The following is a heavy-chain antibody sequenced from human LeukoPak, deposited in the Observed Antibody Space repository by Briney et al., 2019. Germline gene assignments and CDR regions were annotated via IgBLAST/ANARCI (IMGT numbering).Heavy chain of an antibody. CDR3: AKDIDPYCSGGSCYGWRSAFDI. CDR2: ISVDGGGT. V-gene: IGHV3-43*02. CDR1: GFSSAAYA. J-gene: IGHJ3*02. D-gene: IGHD2-15*01. Sequence: RGSPRLSCAASGFSSAAYAMPSGPEAPGNGLGWVSLISVDGGGTCNTEPVKGPFTFSRDNSKNSLYLQMNSLRTEDTALYYCAKDIDPYCSGGSCYGWRSAFDIWGQGTMVTVSS.